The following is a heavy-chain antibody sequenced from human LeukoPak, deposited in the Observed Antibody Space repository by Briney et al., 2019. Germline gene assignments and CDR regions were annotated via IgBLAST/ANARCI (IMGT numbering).Heavy chain of an antibody. J-gene: IGHJ5*02. CDR2: ISYDGSNK. CDR1: GFTFSSYA. V-gene: IGHV3-30*04. CDR3: ARDSIVVGWFDL. Sequence: PGGSLRLSCAASGFTFSSYAMHWVRQAPGKGLEWVAVISYDGSNKYYADSVKGRFTISRDNSKNTLYLQMNSVRAEDTAVYYCARDSIVVGWFDLWGQGTLVTVPS. D-gene: IGHD3-22*01.